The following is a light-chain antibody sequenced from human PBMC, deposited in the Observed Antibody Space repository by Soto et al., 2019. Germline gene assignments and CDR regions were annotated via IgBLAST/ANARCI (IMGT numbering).Light chain of an antibody. CDR2: GSS. V-gene: IGKV1-17*01. Sequence: DIQMTQSPSSLSASVGDRVSITCRASQDIGNNLGWYQQKPGEAPKRLIYGSSSLQRGVPSRFSGSGSGTDFTLTISGLRPEDFATYYCLQHDSFLRTFGQGTKLEIK. CDR1: QDIGNN. J-gene: IGKJ1*01. CDR3: LQHDSFLRT.